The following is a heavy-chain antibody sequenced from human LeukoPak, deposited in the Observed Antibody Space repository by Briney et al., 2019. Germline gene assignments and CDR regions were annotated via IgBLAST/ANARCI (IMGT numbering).Heavy chain of an antibody. J-gene: IGHJ4*02. CDR3: ARAVHSGYSYGQRDYSFDY. CDR2: INPSGGST. CDR1: GYTFTSYY. V-gene: IGHV1-46*01. Sequence: RASVKVSCKASGYTFTSYYMHWVRQAPGQGLEWMGIINPSGGSTSYAQKFQGRVTMTRDTSTSTVYMELSSLRSEDTAVYYCARAVHSGYSYGQRDYSFDYWGQGTLVTVSS. D-gene: IGHD5-18*01.